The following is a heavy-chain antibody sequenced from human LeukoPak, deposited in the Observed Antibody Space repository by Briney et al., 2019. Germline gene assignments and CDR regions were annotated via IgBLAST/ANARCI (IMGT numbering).Heavy chain of an antibody. Sequence: GGSLRLSCAASGFTFSSYGMHWVRQAPGKGLEWVAFIRYDGSNKYYADSVKGRFTISRDNAKNSLYLQMNSLRAEDTAVYYCARVRAAAMGAFDIWGQGTMVTVSS. V-gene: IGHV3-30*02. J-gene: IGHJ3*02. CDR1: GFTFSSYG. D-gene: IGHD2-2*01. CDR3: ARVRAAAMGAFDI. CDR2: IRYDGSNK.